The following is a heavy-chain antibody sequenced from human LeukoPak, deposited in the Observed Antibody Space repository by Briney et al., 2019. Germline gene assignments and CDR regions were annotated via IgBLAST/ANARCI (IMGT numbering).Heavy chain of an antibody. J-gene: IGHJ4*02. Sequence: GGSLRLSCAASGFTFSSYGMHWVRQAPGKGLEWVAVIWYDGSNKYYADSVKGRFTISRDNAKNSLYLQMNSLRAEDTAVYYCARRTGVAPRWGQGTLVTVSS. CDR3: ARRTGVAPR. D-gene: IGHD2-15*01. V-gene: IGHV3-33*01. CDR1: GFTFSSYG. CDR2: IWYDGSNK.